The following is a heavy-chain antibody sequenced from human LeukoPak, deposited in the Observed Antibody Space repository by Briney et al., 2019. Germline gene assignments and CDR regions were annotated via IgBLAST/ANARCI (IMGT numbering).Heavy chain of an antibody. Sequence: GGSLRLSCAASGFPFIDYGMHWVRQAPGKGLEWVAVISHDGNNKYFADSMKVRFTISRDNSKNTLYLQMNSLRGDATAVYHCAKQSAVAGSFDYWGQGTLVTVSS. CDR3: AKQSAVAGSFDY. V-gene: IGHV3-30*18. CDR2: ISHDGNNK. D-gene: IGHD6-19*01. CDR1: GFPFIDYG. J-gene: IGHJ4*02.